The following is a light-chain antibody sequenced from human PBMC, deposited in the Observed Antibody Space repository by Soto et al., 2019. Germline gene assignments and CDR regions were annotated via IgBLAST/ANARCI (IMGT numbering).Light chain of an antibody. J-gene: IGLJ2*01. CDR2: LNSDGSH. CDR1: SGHSNYA. CDR3: QTWGSGIVV. V-gene: IGLV4-69*01. Sequence: QSVLTQSPSASASLGASVKLTCTLSSGHSNYAIAWHQQQPEKGPRYLMKLNSDGSHSKGDGIPDRFSGSSSGAERYLIISSLQSEDEADYYCQTWGSGIVVFGGGTKLTVL.